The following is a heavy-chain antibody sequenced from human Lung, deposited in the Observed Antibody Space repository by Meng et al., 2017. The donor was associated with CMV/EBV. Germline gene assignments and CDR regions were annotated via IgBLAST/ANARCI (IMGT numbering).Heavy chain of an antibody. J-gene: IGHJ3*02. V-gene: IGHV3-7*01. CDR3: ARDSNSHDGSVYFDTFNI. Sequence: GGSXRLXCAASGFXISRFWMTWVRQAPGKGLEWVANINKEDTDKNYVDSVKGRLTISRDNAKNSLYLQINSLRAEDTAIYYCARDSNSHDGSVYFDTFNIXGQGXMVTVSS. CDR2: INKEDTDK. CDR1: GFXISRFW. D-gene: IGHD3-22*01.